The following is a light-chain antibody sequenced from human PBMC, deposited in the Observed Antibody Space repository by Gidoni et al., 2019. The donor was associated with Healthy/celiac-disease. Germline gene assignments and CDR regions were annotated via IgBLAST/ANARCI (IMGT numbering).Light chain of an antibody. V-gene: IGLV3-25*03. Sequence: SSELTQPPSVSVSPGQTARITCSGDALPKQYAYWYQQKPGQAPVLVIYKDSERPSGIHERFSGSSSGTTVTLTISGVQAEDEADYYCQSADSSGTYVFGTGTKVTVL. CDR2: KDS. J-gene: IGLJ1*01. CDR3: QSADSSGTYV. CDR1: ALPKQY.